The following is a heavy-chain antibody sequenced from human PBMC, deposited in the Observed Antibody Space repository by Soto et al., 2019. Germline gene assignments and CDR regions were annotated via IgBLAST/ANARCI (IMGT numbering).Heavy chain of an antibody. V-gene: IGHV4-61*01. D-gene: IGHD3-10*01. J-gene: IGHJ6*02. CDR1: GGSVNSDSYY. CDR2: LYYSGST. CDR3: ARESRESSSSGGLDV. Sequence: QVQLQESGPGLVKPSEALSLTCTVSGGSVNSDSYYWTWIRQPPGKRLEWIGSLYYSGSTNYNPSLKSRVTISVDTSKNQFSLTLSSVTAADTAVYFCARESRESSSSGGLDVWGQGTTVTVSS.